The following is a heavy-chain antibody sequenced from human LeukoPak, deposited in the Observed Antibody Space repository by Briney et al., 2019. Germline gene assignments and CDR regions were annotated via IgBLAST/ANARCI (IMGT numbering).Heavy chain of an antibody. J-gene: IGHJ4*02. D-gene: IGHD3-9*01. Sequence: SVKVSCKASGGTFSSYAISWVRQAPGQGLEWMGGIIPIFGTANYAQKFQGRVTITADKSTSTAYMELSSLRSEDTAVYYCARGPYDILTGYCYYFDYWGQGTLVTVSS. V-gene: IGHV1-69*06. CDR3: ARGPYDILTGYCYYFDY. CDR1: GGTFSSYA. CDR2: IIPIFGTA.